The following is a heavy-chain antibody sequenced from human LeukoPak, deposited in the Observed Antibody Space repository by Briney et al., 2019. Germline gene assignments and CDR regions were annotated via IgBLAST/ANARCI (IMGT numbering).Heavy chain of an antibody. J-gene: IGHJ3*02. CDR1: GGSISSSSYY. D-gene: IGHD3-10*01. Sequence: SETLSLTCTVSGGSISSSSYYWGWIRQPPGKGLEWIGSIYYSGSTYYNPSLKSRVTISVDTSKNQFSLKLSSVTAADTAVYYCARALSGFYGSGYDAFDIWGQGTMVTVSS. V-gene: IGHV4-39*07. CDR2: IYYSGST. CDR3: ARALSGFYGSGYDAFDI.